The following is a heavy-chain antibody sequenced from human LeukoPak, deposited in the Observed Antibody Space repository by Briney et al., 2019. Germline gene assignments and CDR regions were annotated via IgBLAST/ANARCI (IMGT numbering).Heavy chain of an antibody. CDR3: ARVRRSGELLDAGRYNWLDP. CDR2: INPSGGSS. J-gene: IGHJ5*02. Sequence: GASVKVSCKASGYTFISYYIHWVRQAPGQGLQWVVSINPSGGSSTYAQKLRGRVTLTRDTSTSTVYMELSSLRSEDTAVYYCARVRRSGELLDAGRYNWLDPWGQGTLVTVSS. D-gene: IGHD1-26*01. CDR1: GYTFISYY. V-gene: IGHV1-46*01.